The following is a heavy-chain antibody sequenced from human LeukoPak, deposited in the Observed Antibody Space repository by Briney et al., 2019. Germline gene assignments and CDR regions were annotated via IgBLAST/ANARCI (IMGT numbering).Heavy chain of an antibody. J-gene: IGHJ6*02. Sequence: GASVKVSCKVSGYTLTELSMHWVRQAPGKGLEWMGGFDPEDGETIYAQKFQGRVTMTEDTSTDTAYMELSSLRSEDTAVYYCATVPYYGDYVFGEGRSYGMDVWGQGTTVTVSS. CDR2: FDPEDGET. CDR1: GYTLTELS. CDR3: ATVPYYGDYVFGEGRSYGMDV. V-gene: IGHV1-24*01. D-gene: IGHD4-17*01.